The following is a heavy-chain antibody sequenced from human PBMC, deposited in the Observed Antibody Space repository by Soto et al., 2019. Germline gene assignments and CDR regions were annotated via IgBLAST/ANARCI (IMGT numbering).Heavy chain of an antibody. CDR3: ARDRGGTTYYYGMDV. J-gene: IGHJ6*02. Sequence: GGSLRLSCAASGFTFSSYAMSWVRQAPGKGLEWVSAISGSGGSTYYADSVKGRFTISRDNSKNTLYLQMNSLRAEDTAVYYCARDRGGTTYYYGMDVWGQGTTVTVS. CDR2: ISGSGGST. CDR1: GFTFSSYA. V-gene: IGHV3-23*01. D-gene: IGHD1-1*01.